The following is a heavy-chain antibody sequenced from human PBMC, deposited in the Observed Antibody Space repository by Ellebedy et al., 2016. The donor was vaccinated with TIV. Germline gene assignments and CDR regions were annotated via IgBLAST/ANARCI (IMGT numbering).Heavy chain of an antibody. CDR3: AKDRSISGFAMYYFDS. D-gene: IGHD1-20*01. CDR2: ISSSSSTI. V-gene: IGHV3-48*02. Sequence: LSLTCXASGFTFSSYSMNWVRQAPGKGLEWVSYISSSSSTIYYADSVKGRFTISRDNAKNSLYLQMNSLRDEDTVVYYCAKDRSISGFAMYYFDSWGQGIPVTVSS. J-gene: IGHJ4*02. CDR1: GFTFSSYS.